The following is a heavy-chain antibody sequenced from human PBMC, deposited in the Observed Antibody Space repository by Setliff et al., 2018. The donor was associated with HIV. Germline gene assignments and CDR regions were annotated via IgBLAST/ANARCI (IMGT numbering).Heavy chain of an antibody. D-gene: IGHD6-19*01. Sequence: PSETLSLTCTVYAGSLSGYYWSWIRQSPGKGLEWIGEINDSGNTNYNPSLKSRVTISVDTSKNHFSLRLKSVTAADTTVFYCARRTSFVGGAVAGHFDYWGQGTPVTVSS. CDR3: ARRTSFVGGAVAGHFDY. CDR2: INDSGNT. J-gene: IGHJ4*02. V-gene: IGHV4-34*01. CDR1: AGSLSGYY.